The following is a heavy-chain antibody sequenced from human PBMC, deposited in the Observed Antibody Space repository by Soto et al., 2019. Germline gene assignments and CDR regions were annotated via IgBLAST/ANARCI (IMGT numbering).Heavy chain of an antibody. CDR2: ISDSGSA. CDR1: GGSISRYW. J-gene: IGHJ4*02. CDR3: ARQRGPDYYFDH. D-gene: IGHD3-16*01. V-gene: IGHV4-59*08. Sequence: SETLSLTCTFSGGSISRYWWNWIRRPPGKGLEWIGSISDSGSAYYNPSLKSRLTISADTSKNQFSLKMSSVTAADTAVYFCARQRGPDYYFDHWGQGALVTVSS.